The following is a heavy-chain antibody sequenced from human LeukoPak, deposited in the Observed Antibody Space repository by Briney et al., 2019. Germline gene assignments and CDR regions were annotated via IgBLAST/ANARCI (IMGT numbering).Heavy chain of an antibody. CDR1: GFTFSSYA. J-gene: IGHJ4*02. V-gene: IGHV3-23*01. Sequence: GGSLRLSCAASGFTFSSYAMSWVRQAPGKGLEWVSVISGSGGSTFYADSVKGRFTISRDNSKNTLYLQMNSLRAEDTAVHYCVKGLSGSSGWYYFDYWGQGTLVTVSS. D-gene: IGHD6-19*01. CDR3: VKGLSGSSGWYYFDY. CDR2: ISGSGGST.